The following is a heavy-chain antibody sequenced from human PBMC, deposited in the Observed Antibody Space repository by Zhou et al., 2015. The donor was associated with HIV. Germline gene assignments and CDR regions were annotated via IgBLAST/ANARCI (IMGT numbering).Heavy chain of an antibody. CDR2: ISGDGNYK. Sequence: EVQLVESGGRLGTAWGGSLRLSCAASGFTFSSYSMNWVRQAPGKGLEWVSFISGDGNYKYYLESVKGRFTISRDNAKNSLYLQMNRLRVEDAAVYYCAAERHDCMDVWGKRGPTVNRLL. V-gene: IGHV3-21*01. J-gene: IGHJ6*03. CDR1: GFTFSSYS. CDR3: AAERHDCMDV. D-gene: IGHD3-3*01.